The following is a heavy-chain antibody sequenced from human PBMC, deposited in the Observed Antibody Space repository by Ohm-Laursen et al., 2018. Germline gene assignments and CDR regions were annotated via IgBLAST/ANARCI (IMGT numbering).Heavy chain of an antibody. CDR3: AKKGSSYFDY. CDR2: IVSSSVGST. Sequence: LRLSCSASGFTFSSYTMSWVRRAPGKGLEWVSIIVSSSVGSTYYADSVKGRFTISRDNSRSTLYLQMNSLRAEDTAVYYCAKKGSSYFDYWGQGTLVTVSS. CDR1: GFTFSSYT. V-gene: IGHV3-23*01. D-gene: IGHD3-16*01. J-gene: IGHJ4*02.